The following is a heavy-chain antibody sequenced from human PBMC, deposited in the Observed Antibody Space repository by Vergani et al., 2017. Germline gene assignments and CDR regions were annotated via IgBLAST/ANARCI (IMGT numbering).Heavy chain of an antibody. V-gene: IGHV4-39*02. CDR2: IYYSGST. J-gene: IGHJ3*02. CDR3: ARDRGEEADAFDI. D-gene: IGHD3-10*01. CDR1: GGSISSSSYY. Sequence: QLQLQESGPGLVKPSETLSLTCTVSGGSISSSSYYWGWIRQPPGKGLEWIGSIYYSGSTYYNPSLKSRVTISVDTSKNQFSLKLSSVTAADTAVYYCARDRGEEADAFDIWGQGTMVTVSS.